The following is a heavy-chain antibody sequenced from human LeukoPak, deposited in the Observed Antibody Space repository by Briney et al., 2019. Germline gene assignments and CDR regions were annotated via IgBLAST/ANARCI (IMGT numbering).Heavy chain of an antibody. D-gene: IGHD6-13*01. CDR3: ARGNSSSWYWEAFDI. V-gene: IGHV4-34*01. J-gene: IGHJ3*02. CDR1: GGSFSGYY. Sequence: SETLSLTCAVYGGSFSGYYWSWIRQPPGKGLEWIGEINHSGSTNYNPSLKSRVTISVDRSKNQFSLKLSSVTAADTAVYYCARGNSSSWYWEAFDIWGQGTMVTVSS. CDR2: INHSGST.